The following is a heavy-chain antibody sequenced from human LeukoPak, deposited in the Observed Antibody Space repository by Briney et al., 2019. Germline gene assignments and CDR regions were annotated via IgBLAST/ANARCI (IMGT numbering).Heavy chain of an antibody. Sequence: GGSLRLSCAASGFTFSNYWMSWVRQAPGKGLEWVANINPDGSETQYVGSVKGRFTTSRDNAKISLYPQMNSLRAEDTAIYYCARIWYFGDNNWRYFDYWGQGTRVTVSS. D-gene: IGHD1-20*01. CDR2: INPDGSET. CDR3: ARIWYFGDNNWRYFDY. CDR1: GFTFSNYW. J-gene: IGHJ4*02. V-gene: IGHV3-7*01.